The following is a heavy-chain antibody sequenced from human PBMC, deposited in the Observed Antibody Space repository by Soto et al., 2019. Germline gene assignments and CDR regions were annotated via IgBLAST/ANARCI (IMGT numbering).Heavy chain of an antibody. V-gene: IGHV5-51*01. CDR1: GYNFDTSW. J-gene: IGHJ4*02. CDR3: ASLDSSGYYYDY. D-gene: IGHD3-22*01. CDR2: IYPGDCDT. Sequence: GESLKNSCKVSGYNFDTSWIGWVRQMPGKGLEWMGIIYPGDCDTRYSPSFQGQVTISADKSISTAYLQWSSLKASDTAMYYCASLDSSGYYYDYWGQGTLVTVPS.